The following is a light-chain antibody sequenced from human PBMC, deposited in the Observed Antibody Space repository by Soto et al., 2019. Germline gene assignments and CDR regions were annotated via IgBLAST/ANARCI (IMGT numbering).Light chain of an antibody. J-gene: IGKJ2*01. Sequence: EIGLTQSPGTLSLSPGERATLSCRASQRVSSSYLAWYQHKPGQAPRLLIYGASSRATGIPDRFSGSGSGTDFTLTISRREPEGVTVYYLRHYGSSPHTFGQGTKLEI. CDR1: QRVSSSY. CDR2: GAS. CDR3: RHYGSSPHT. V-gene: IGKV3-20*01.